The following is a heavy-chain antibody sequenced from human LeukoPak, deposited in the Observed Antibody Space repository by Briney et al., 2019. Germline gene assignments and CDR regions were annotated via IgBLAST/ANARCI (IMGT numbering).Heavy chain of an antibody. CDR2: ISWSSGSI. J-gene: IGHJ4*02. V-gene: IGHV3-9*01. CDR1: GFTFDDYA. CDR3: AKEGYSSPYYFDY. Sequence: QTGGSLRLSCAASGFTFDDYAMHWVRQAPGKGLEWVSGISWSSGSIVYADSVEGRFTISRDNSKNSLFLQMKSLRAEDTALYYCAKEGYSSPYYFDYWGQGTLVTVSS. D-gene: IGHD6-19*01.